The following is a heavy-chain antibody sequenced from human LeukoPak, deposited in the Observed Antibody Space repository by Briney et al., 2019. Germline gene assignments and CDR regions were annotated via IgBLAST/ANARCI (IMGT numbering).Heavy chain of an antibody. CDR2: ISSNGGST. CDR1: EFTFSSYA. J-gene: IGHJ4*02. D-gene: IGHD2-15*01. V-gene: IGHV3-64D*06. CDR3: VKERGYCSGGSCYFDY. Sequence: PGGPLRLSCSASEFTFSSYAMHWVRQAPGKGLEYVSAISSNGGSTYYADSVKGRFTISRDNSKNTLYLQMSSLRAEDTAVYYCVKERGYCSGGSCYFDYWGQGTLVTVSS.